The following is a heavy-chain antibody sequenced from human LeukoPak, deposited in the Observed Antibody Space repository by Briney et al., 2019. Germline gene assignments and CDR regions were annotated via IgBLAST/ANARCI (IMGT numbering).Heavy chain of an antibody. CDR2: IYYSGNT. CDR3: ARRNRWELLEF. V-gene: IGHV4-39*01. Sequence: SGTLSLTCTVSGGSISSSSYFWGWIRQPPGKGLEWIGSIYYSGNTYYNPSLKSRVTIPLDTSKNQFSLKLGSVTAADTAVYYCARRNRWELLEFWGQGTLVTVSS. D-gene: IGHD1-26*01. CDR1: GGSISSSSYF. J-gene: IGHJ4*02.